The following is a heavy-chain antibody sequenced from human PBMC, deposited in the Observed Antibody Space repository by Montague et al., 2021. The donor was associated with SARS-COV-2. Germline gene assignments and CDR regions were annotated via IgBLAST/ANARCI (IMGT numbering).Heavy chain of an antibody. CDR2: IYYSGIT. CDR1: GGSISSYF. V-gene: IGHV4-59*01. D-gene: IGHD3-3*01. CDR3: ARVVRYYDVWSGYTEYYYYGGDV. Sequence: SETLSLTCTVSGGSISSYFWSWIRQPPGKGLEWIGSIYYSGITNYSPSLKSRVTISVDTSKNQFSLKLSSVTAADTAVYYCARVVRYYDVWSGYTEYYYYGGDVWGQGTTVTVSS. J-gene: IGHJ6*02.